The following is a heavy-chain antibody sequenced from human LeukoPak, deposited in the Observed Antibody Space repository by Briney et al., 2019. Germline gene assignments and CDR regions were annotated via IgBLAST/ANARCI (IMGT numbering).Heavy chain of an antibody. D-gene: IGHD2-15*01. CDR2: INHSGST. J-gene: IGHJ4*02. Sequence: GSLRLSCAASGFTFNNYAMSWVRQAPGKGLEWIGEINHSGSTNYNPSLKSRVTISVDTSKNQFSLKLSSVTAADTAVYYCAXXXXCSGGSCYLFDYWGQGTLVTVSS. V-gene: IGHV4-34*08. CDR1: GFTFNNYA. CDR3: AXXXXCSGGSCYLFDY.